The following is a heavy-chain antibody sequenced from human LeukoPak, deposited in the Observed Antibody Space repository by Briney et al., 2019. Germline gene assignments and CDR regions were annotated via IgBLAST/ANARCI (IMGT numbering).Heavy chain of an antibody. CDR1: GGSISSYY. D-gene: IGHD3-9*01. Sequence: PSETLSLTCTVSGGSISSYYWSWIRQPPGKGLEWIGYIYYSGNTNYNPSLKSRVTISVDTSKNQFSLKLSSVTAADTAVYYCARSRLEATYYDILTGYYDYWGQGTLVTVSS. CDR3: ARSRLEATYYDILTGYYDY. J-gene: IGHJ4*02. V-gene: IGHV4-59*01. CDR2: IYYSGNT.